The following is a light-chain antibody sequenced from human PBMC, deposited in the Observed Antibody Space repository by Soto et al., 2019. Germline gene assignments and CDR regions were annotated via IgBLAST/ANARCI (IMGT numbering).Light chain of an antibody. Sequence: QSELTQWPSASASLGASVKLTCTLSSGHSSYAIAWHQQQPEKGPRFLMRLNSDGSHNKGYGIPDRFSGSSSGAERYLTISSLQSEDEADYYCQTWGTDVSVFGGGTQLTVL. J-gene: IGLJ7*01. CDR3: QTWGTDVSV. CDR2: LNSDGSH. CDR1: SGHSSYA. V-gene: IGLV4-69*01.